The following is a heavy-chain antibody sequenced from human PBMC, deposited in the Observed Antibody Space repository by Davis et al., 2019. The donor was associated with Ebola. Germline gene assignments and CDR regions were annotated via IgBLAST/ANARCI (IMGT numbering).Heavy chain of an antibody. CDR2: IFPGDSDT. Sequence: GGSLRLSCKGSGYSFTGNWIGWVRQMRGKGLEWMGMIFPGDSDTRYNPSFQGQVTISADKSISTAYLQWSSLKASDTAMYYCARLDRAGSSTYFDYWGQGALVTVSS. CDR1: GYSFTGNW. CDR3: ARLDRAGSSTYFDY. J-gene: IGHJ4*02. D-gene: IGHD1-14*01. V-gene: IGHV5-51*01.